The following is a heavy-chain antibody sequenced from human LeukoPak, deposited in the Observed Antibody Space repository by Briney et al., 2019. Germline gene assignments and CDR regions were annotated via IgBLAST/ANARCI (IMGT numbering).Heavy chain of an antibody. CDR1: GGSFSGYY. J-gene: IGHJ4*02. D-gene: IGHD4-11*01. V-gene: IGHV4-34*01. CDR3: ARGLQYREFDY. CDR2: INHSGST. Sequence: SETLSLTCAVYGGSFSGYYWSWIRQPPGKGLEWIGEINHSGSTNYNPSLKSRVTISVDTSKNQFSLKLSSVTAADTAVYYCARGLQYREFDYWGQGTLVTVSS.